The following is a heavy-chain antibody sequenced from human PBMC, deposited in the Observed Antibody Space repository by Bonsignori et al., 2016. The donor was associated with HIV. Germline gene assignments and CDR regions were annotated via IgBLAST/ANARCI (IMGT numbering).Heavy chain of an antibody. J-gene: IGHJ4*02. CDR3: ARGLTYYYDSSGPTGDY. D-gene: IGHD3-22*01. Sequence: SETLSLTCAVYGGSFSGYYWSWIRQPPGKGLEWIGEINHSGSTNYNPSLKSRVTISVDTSKNQFSLKLSSVTAADTAVYYCARGLTYYYDSSGPTGDYWGQGTLVTVSS. CDR2: INHSGST. V-gene: IGHV4-34*01. CDR1: GGSFSGYY.